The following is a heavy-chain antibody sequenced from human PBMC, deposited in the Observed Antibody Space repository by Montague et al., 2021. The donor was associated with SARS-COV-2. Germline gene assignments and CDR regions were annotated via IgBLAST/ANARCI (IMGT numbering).Heavy chain of an antibody. J-gene: IGHJ4*02. CDR3: ARGTRVVGITPGFRY. CDR2: IDHRGNT. V-gene: IGHV4-34*01. D-gene: IGHD2-21*01. CDR1: RGSFHIFS. Sequence: SETLSLTCAVYRGSFHIFSWGWIRQSPEKGLEWIGEIDHRGNTNYNPSLKSRVTISVDTSKNQFSLNLNSVTAADTAIYYCARGTRVVGITPGFRYWGQGTQVAVSS.